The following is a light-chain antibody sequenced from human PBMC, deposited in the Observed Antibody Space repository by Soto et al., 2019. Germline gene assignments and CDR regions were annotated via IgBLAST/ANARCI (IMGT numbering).Light chain of an antibody. CDR1: TGAVTSGHY. CDR3: LLFDGGPRV. J-gene: IGLJ3*02. CDR2: DTN. V-gene: IGLV7-46*01. Sequence: QAVVTQEPSLTVSPGGTVTLTCDSSTGAVTSGHYPYWFQQKPGQAPRTLIYDTNNKHSWTPARFSGSLLGGKAALTLSGAQPEDEAEYYCLLFDGGPRVFGGGTKLTVL.